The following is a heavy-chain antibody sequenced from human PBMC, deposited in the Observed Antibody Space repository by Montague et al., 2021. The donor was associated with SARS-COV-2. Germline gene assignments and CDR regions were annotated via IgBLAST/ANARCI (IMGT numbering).Heavy chain of an antibody. V-gene: IGHV4-39*01. CDR1: GGSISSSSYY. D-gene: IGHD3-22*01. Sequence: SETLSLTCTVSGGSISSSSYYWGWIRQPPGKGLEWIGSIYYSGSTYYNPSLKSRVTISVDTSKNQFSLKLSSVTPADTAAYYCARFPTSYYYDSKAAPATPDAFDIWGQGTMVTVSS. CDR3: ARFPTSYYYDSKAAPATPDAFDI. J-gene: IGHJ3*02. CDR2: IYYSGST.